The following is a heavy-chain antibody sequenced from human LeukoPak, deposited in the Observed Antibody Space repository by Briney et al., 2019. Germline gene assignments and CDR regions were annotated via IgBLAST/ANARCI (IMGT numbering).Heavy chain of an antibody. Sequence: SESLSLTCAVYGGSFSGYYWSWIRQPPGKGLEWIGEINHSGSTNYNPSLKSRVTISVDTSKNQFSLKLSSVTAADTAVYYCARGSRLTIAARRAGWFDPWGQGTLVTVSS. CDR3: ARGSRLTIAARRAGWFDP. J-gene: IGHJ5*02. CDR2: INHSGST. V-gene: IGHV4-34*01. CDR1: GGSFSGYY. D-gene: IGHD6-6*01.